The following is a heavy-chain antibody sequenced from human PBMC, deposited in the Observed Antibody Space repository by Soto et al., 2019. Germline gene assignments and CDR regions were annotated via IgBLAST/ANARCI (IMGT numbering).Heavy chain of an antibody. V-gene: IGHV3-23*01. J-gene: IGHJ4*02. CDR1: GFTFSNYA. D-gene: IGHD6-13*01. CDR2: ISGSGGST. CDR3: AKDQGSSWSEIDY. Sequence: GGSLRLPCAASGFTFSNYAVTWVRQAPGKGLEWVSTISGSGGSTYYADSVKGRFTISRDNSKNTLYLQMNSLRAEDTAVYYCAKDQGSSWSEIDYWGQGTLVTVSS.